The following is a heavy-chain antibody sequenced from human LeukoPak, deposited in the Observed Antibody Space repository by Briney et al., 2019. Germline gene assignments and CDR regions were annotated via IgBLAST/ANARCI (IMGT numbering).Heavy chain of an antibody. Sequence: SGPTLVNPTQTLTLTCTFTGFSLSTRGVGVGWIRHPPGKAMTWLALIYLDDDKRYSPSLKSRLTITKDTSKNQVVLTMTNMDPVDTATYYCAHRRSPGSTFNYFDSCGQGTLGTVSS. CDR2: IYLDDDK. J-gene: IGHJ4*02. D-gene: IGHD5/OR15-5a*01. CDR1: GFSLSTRGVG. CDR3: AHRRSPGSTFNYFDS. V-gene: IGHV2-5*02.